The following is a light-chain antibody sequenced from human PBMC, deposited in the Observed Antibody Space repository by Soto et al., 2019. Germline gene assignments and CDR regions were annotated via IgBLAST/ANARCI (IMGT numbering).Light chain of an antibody. CDR1: SSDVGIYNL. J-gene: IGLJ3*02. CDR2: EVS. Sequence: QSAPIQPASVSGSPGQSITLSCTGTSSDVGIYNLVSWYQHYPGRAPKLLLYEVSKWPSGISHRFSGSKSGNTASLTISGLQAEDEADYYCCSYAGSRTWVFGGGTKLTVL. V-gene: IGLV2-23*02. CDR3: CSYAGSRTWV.